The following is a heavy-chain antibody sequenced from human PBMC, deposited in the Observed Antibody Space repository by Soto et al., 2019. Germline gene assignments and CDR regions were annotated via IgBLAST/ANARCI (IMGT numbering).Heavy chain of an antibody. V-gene: IGHV1-69*06. CDR1: GGTFNSYG. Sequence: SVKVSCKASGGTFNSYGISWVRQAPGQGLDWMGVIIPLYGTVNYAQKFQGRVSITADKSTSTAYMDLNSLRSDDTAVYYCASSSLYGMDVWGQGTTVTVSS. CDR2: IIPLYGTV. J-gene: IGHJ6*02. CDR3: ASSSLYGMDV.